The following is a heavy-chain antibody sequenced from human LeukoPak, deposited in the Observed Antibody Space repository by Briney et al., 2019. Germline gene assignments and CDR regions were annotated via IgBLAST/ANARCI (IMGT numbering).Heavy chain of an antibody. Sequence: GRSLRLSCAASGFTFSSYGMHWVRQAPGKGLEWVAVISYDGSKKYYADSVKGRFTISRDNSKNALYLQMNRLRAEDTAVYYCAKVCTVGATCMDVWGQGTTDTVSS. J-gene: IGHJ6*02. CDR1: GFTFSSYG. CDR3: AKVCTVGATCMDV. D-gene: IGHD1-26*01. V-gene: IGHV3-30*18. CDR2: ISYDGSKK.